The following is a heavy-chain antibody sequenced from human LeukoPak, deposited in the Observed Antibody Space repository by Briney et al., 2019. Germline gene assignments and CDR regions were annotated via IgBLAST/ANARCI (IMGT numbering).Heavy chain of an antibody. Sequence: GESLKISCKGSGYSFTSYWIGGVRQMPGKGLEWMGIIYPGDSDTRYRPSFQGQVTISGDKSISTAYLQWSSLKASDTAMYYWARGLVVPAAINFDYWGQGTLVTVSS. CDR3: ARGLVVPAAINFDY. J-gene: IGHJ4*02. CDR2: IYPGDSDT. D-gene: IGHD2-2*01. CDR1: GYSFTSYW. V-gene: IGHV5-51*01.